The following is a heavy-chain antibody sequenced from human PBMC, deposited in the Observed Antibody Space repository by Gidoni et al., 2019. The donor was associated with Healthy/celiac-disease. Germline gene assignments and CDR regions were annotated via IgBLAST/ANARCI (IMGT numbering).Heavy chain of an antibody. CDR3: ARTYYYDSSGYYWHFDY. J-gene: IGHJ4*02. D-gene: IGHD3-22*01. CDR2: IIPIFGTA. Sequence: QVQLVQSGAEVKKPGSSVKVSCTASGGTFSSYAISWVRQAPGQGLEWMGGIIPIFGTANYAQKFQGRVTITADESTSTAYMELSSLRSEDTAVYYCARTYYYDSSGYYWHFDYWAREPWSPSPQ. V-gene: IGHV1-69*01. CDR1: GGTFSSYA.